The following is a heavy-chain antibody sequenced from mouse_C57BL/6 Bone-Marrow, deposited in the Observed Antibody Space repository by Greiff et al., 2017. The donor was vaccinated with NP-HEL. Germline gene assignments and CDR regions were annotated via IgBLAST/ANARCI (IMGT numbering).Heavy chain of an antibody. V-gene: IGHV1-54*01. Sequence: QVQLQQSGAELVRNGKEGKGGGKEEGGGWGEEGVGGVRERPGQGLEWIGVINPGSGGTNYNEKFKGKATLTADKSSSTAYMQLSSLTSEDSAVYFCARLDDYDGDYAMDYWGQGTSVTVSS. CDR2: INPGSGGT. J-gene: IGHJ4*01. CDR3: ARLDDYDGDYAMDY. D-gene: IGHD2-4*01. CDR1: GGGWGEEG.